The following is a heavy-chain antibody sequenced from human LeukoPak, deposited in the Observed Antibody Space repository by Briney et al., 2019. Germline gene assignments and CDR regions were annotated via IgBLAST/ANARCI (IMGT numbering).Heavy chain of an antibody. CDR2: IYPGDSDT. J-gene: IGHJ4*02. V-gene: IGHV5-51*01. CDR3: ARTDKPIDFWSPFDY. Sequence: GESLKISCKGSGYSFTSYWIGWVRQMPGKGLEWMGIIYPGDSDTRYSPSFQGQVTISADKSISTAYLQWSSLRASDTAMYYCARTDKPIDFWSPFDYWGQGTLVTVSS. CDR1: GYSFTSYW. D-gene: IGHD3-3*01.